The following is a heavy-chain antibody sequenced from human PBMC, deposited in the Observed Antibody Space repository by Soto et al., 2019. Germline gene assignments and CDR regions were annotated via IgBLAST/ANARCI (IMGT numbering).Heavy chain of an antibody. CDR1: GYTFTSYG. J-gene: IGHJ6*02. CDR3: ARGGLQGVYYGMDV. Sequence: ASVKVSCKASGYTFTSYGISWVRQAPGKGLEWVSAISGSGRDTYYADSVKGRFTISRDNSKNTLSLQMNSLRAEDTAVYYCARGGLQGVYYGMDVWGQGTTVTVSS. CDR2: ISGSGRDT. D-gene: IGHD4-4*01. V-gene: IGHV3-23*01.